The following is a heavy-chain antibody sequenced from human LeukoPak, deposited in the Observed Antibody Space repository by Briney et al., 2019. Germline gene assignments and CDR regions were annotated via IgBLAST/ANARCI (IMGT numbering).Heavy chain of an antibody. CDR3: AAGGNSVCAY. Sequence: PGGSLRLSCAASGFTFSSYEMNWVRQAPGKGLEWVSYISSSGSTIYYADSVKGRFTISRHNSKNTLYLQMNSLRAEDTAVYYCAAGGNSVCAYWGQGTLVTVSS. CDR1: GFTFSSYE. D-gene: IGHD4-23*01. J-gene: IGHJ4*02. V-gene: IGHV3-48*03. CDR2: ISSSGSTI.